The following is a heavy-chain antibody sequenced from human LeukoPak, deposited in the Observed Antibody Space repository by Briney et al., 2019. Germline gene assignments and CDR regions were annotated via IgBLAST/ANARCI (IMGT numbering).Heavy chain of an antibody. CDR2: VRYDGSIQ. CDR1: EFNFHSYG. CDR3: GKGSSTSACPDY. J-gene: IGHJ4*02. Sequence: PGGSLRLSCAASEFNFHSYGMHWVRQAPGKGLDWVAFVRYDGSIQYYADSVKGRFAISRDNSKDTVSLQMNSLRPEDTAVYYCGKGSSTSACPDYWGQGTLVTVSS. V-gene: IGHV3-30*02. D-gene: IGHD6-19*01.